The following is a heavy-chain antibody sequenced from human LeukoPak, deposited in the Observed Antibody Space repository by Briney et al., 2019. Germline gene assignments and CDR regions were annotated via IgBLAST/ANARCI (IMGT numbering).Heavy chain of an antibody. CDR3: ARIHSGSYYMGFDY. Sequence: GGSLRLSCEASGFTFSTYWMTWVRQAPGKGLEGVANIEEDGSEKSYVDSVKGRFTISKDNAKNSLYLQMNSLRAEDTAVYYCARIHSGSYYMGFDYWGQGALVTVSS. J-gene: IGHJ4*02. D-gene: IGHD1-26*01. V-gene: IGHV3-7*01. CDR2: IEEDGSEK. CDR1: GFTFSTYW.